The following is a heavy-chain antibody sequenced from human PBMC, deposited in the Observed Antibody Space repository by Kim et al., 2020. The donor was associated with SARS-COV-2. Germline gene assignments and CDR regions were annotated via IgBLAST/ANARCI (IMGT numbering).Heavy chain of an antibody. Sequence: IDPSGSANYHPSLKSRVTISADTSNNQCSLKMNSVTAADTAIYYCARYDFWSRGTLVTVSS. D-gene: IGHD3-3*01. J-gene: IGHJ4*02. CDR3: ARYDF. CDR2: IDPSGSA. V-gene: IGHV4-34*01.